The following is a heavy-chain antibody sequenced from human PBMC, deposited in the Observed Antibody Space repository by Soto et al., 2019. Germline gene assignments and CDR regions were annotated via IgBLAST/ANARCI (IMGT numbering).Heavy chain of an antibody. J-gene: IGHJ4*02. V-gene: IGHV3-64D*06. Sequence: PGGSLRLSCSASGFTFSMFAMHWVRQAPGKGLEYVSAITNNGVRTYYTDSVKGRFTISRDNSKNTLYLQMSSLRAEDTAMYYCVKDMYGDSWYDFDYWGQGTLVTVSS. CDR2: ITNNGVRT. CDR3: VKDMYGDSWYDFDY. CDR1: GFTFSMFA. D-gene: IGHD6-13*01.